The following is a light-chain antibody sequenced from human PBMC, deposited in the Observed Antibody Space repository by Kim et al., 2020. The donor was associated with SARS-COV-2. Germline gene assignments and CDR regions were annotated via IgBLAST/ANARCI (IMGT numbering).Light chain of an antibody. Sequence: SSVTLAGTLSSWHRSYTIAWHQQQPGKAPRYLMKFEGSGVYKKGSGVPVRFSGSSSGADRYLTISNLQSEDEADYYCEAWGSNSWVFGGGTQLTVL. CDR3: EAWGSNSWV. CDR2: FEGSGVY. J-gene: IGLJ3*02. V-gene: IGLV4-60*03. CDR1: SWHRSYT.